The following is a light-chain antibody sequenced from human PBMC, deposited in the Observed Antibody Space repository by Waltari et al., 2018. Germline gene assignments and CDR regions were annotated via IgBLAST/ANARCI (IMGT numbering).Light chain of an antibody. CDR3: HHSDSLPYS. CDR2: YAS. V-gene: IGKV6-21*01. J-gene: IGKJ2*03. CDR1: HSIGGR. Sequence: EIVLTQSLEFQSVTLNENVTITCRASHSIGGRLHGYQQQPDQSPKILIMYASQSFSGVPSRFSGSGSGTDFTLTIDGLEAEDAATYYCHHSDSLPYSFGQGTKLEIK.